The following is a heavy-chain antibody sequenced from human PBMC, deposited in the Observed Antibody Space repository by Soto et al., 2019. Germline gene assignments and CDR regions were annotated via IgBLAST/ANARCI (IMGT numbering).Heavy chain of an antibody. V-gene: IGHV3-21*01. J-gene: IGHJ4*02. D-gene: IGHD6-6*01. CDR2: ISSSSSYI. Sequence: KPGGSLRLSCAASGFTFSSYSMNWVRQAPGKGLEWVSSISSSSSYIYYADSVKGRFTISRDNAKNSLYLQMNSLRAEDTAVYYCAREGKSRSAEYYFDYWGQGTLVTVSS. CDR3: AREGKSRSAEYYFDY. CDR1: GFTFSSYS.